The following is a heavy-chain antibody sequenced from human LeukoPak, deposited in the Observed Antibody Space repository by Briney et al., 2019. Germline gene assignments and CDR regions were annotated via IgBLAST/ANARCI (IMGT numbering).Heavy chain of an antibody. J-gene: IGHJ4*02. Sequence: PGGSLRLSCAASGFIVSGDFMSWVRQAPGKGLEWVSVIYSDGSIYYADSVKGRFTISRDNSKNTLDLQMTGLRAEGTAVYYCARGGSGYCSAGSCYPIDYWGQGTLVTVSS. CDR2: IYSDGSI. V-gene: IGHV3-53*01. D-gene: IGHD2-15*01. CDR3: ARGGSGYCSAGSCYPIDY. CDR1: GFIVSGDF.